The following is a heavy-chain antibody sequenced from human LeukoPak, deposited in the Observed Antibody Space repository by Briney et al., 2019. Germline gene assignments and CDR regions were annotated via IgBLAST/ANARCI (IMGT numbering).Heavy chain of an antibody. Sequence: PSETLSLTCTVSGGTISSYYWSWLGQPPGKGLEWIGYIYYSGSANYNPSLKSRVTISVDTFKNQFSLKLSSVTAADTAVYYCARAARYYFDYWGQGTRVTVSS. CDR2: IYYSGSA. CDR3: ARAARYYFDY. CDR1: GGTISSYY. V-gene: IGHV4-59*01. J-gene: IGHJ4*02.